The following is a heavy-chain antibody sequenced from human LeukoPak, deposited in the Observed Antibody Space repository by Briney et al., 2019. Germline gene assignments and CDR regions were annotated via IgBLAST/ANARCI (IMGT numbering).Heavy chain of an antibody. CDR3: ARRVLMSGTGVPDTWLDP. CDR1: GGSISNYH. D-gene: IGHD1-26*01. Sequence: SETLSLTCTVSGGSISNYHWNWIRQPPGKGLEWIGYVYNSGYTNYNPSLKSRVTVSVDTSKNQFSLNLRSVAAADTAVYYCARRVLMSGTGVPDTWLDPWGQGTLVTVSA. J-gene: IGHJ5*02. V-gene: IGHV4-59*08. CDR2: VYNSGYT.